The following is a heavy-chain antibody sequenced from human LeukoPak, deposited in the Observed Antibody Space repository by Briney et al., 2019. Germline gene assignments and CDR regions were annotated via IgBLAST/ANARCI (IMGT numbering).Heavy chain of an antibody. J-gene: IGHJ5*02. CDR1: GGSFSGYY. CDR3: ARGYGSGGYGWFDP. CDR2: INHSGST. V-gene: IGHV4-34*01. Sequence: SETLSLTCAVYGGSFSGYYWSWIRQPPGKGLEWIGEINHSGSTNYNPSLKSRVTISVDTSKNQFSLKLSSVTAADTAVYYCARGYGSGGYGWFDPWGQGTLVTVSS. D-gene: IGHD3-10*01.